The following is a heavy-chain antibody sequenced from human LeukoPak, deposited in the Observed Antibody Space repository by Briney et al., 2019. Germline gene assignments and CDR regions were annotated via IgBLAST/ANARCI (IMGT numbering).Heavy chain of an antibody. J-gene: IGHJ4*02. CDR1: GFTVSSNY. Sequence: GGSLSLSCAASGFTVSSNYMRWVRQAPGKALECVSVIYSGGDKHYADSVKGRFTISRDTSKNTLYLQMNSLRAEDTAVYYCASTSIIRGYDHDQYYWGQGTLVTVSS. CDR3: ASTSIIRGYDHDQYY. V-gene: IGHV3-53*01. CDR2: IYSGGDK. D-gene: IGHD5-12*01.